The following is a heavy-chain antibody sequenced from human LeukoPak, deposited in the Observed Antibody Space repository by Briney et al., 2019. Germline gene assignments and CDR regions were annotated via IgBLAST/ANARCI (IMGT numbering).Heavy chain of an antibody. CDR2: ISGSGGST. CDR1: GITFSSYA. V-gene: IGHV3-23*01. Sequence: PGGSLRLSCAASGITFSSYAMSWVRQAPGKGLEWVSAISGSGGSTYYADSVKGRFTISRDNSKNTLYLQMNSLRAEDTAVYYCAKDRFWGSSGYDESGADYWGQGTLVTVSS. D-gene: IGHD5-12*01. J-gene: IGHJ4*02. CDR3: AKDRFWGSSGYDESGADY.